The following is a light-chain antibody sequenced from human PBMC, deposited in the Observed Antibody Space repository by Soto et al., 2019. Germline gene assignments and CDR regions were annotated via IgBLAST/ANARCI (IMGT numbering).Light chain of an antibody. V-gene: IGLV1-44*01. J-gene: IGLJ3*02. Sequence: QSVLTQPPSASGTPGQRVTIPCSGSSSNIGRNTVNWYQRLPGAAPRLLVYRNNQRPSGVPDRFSGYKSGTSASLAISGLQSEYEADYYCATWDDSLSGVEFGGGTKLTVL. CDR2: RNN. CDR1: SSNIGRNT. CDR3: ATWDDSLSGVE.